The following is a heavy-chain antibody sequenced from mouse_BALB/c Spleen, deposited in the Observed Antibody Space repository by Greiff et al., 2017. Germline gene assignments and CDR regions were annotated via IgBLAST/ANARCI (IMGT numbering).Heavy chain of an antibody. CDR1: GYSITSGYY. J-gene: IGHJ2*01. V-gene: IGHV3-6*02. CDR2: ISYDGSN. Sequence: EVQLQESGPGLVKPSQSLSLTCSVTGYSITSGYYWNWIRQFPGNKLEWMGYISYDGSNNYNPSLKNRISITRDTSKNQFFLKLNSVTTEDTATYYCARGGSRYYFDYWGQGTTLTVSS. CDR3: ARGGSRYYFDY.